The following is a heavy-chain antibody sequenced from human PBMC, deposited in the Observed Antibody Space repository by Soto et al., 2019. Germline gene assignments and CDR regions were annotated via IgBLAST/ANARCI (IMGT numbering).Heavy chain of an antibody. Sequence: GESLKISCKGSGYSFTSYWISWVRQMPGKGLEWMGRIDPSDSYTNYSPSFQGHVTISADKSISTAYLQWSSLKASDTAMYYCARHAYYYDSSGYYDGDSYWYLDLCGRGTMVTVSS. J-gene: IGHJ2*01. V-gene: IGHV5-10-1*01. CDR3: ARHAYYYDSSGYYDGDSYWYLDL. CDR1: GYSFTSYW. CDR2: IDPSDSYT. D-gene: IGHD3-22*01.